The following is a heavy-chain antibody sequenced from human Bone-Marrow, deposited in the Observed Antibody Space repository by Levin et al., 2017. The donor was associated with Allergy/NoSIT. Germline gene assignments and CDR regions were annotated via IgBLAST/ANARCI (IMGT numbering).Heavy chain of an antibody. CDR3: ARDWGGAGAVPGKNDAFDI. CDR2: TYYRSKWYN. V-gene: IGHV6-1*01. CDR1: GDSVSSDSAA. D-gene: IGHD6-19*01. J-gene: IGHJ3*02. Sequence: RPSETLSLTCAISGDSVSSDSAAWTWIRQSPSRGLEWLGRTYYRSKWYNHYALSVKSRITINPDTSRNQFSLQLDSVTPEDTAVYYCARDWGGAGAVPGKNDAFDIWGQGTMVTVSS.